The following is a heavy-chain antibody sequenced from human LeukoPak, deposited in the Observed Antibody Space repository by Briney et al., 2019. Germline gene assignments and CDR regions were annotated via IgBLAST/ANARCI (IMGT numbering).Heavy chain of an antibody. D-gene: IGHD4-11*01. CDR1: GFTFSSYA. J-gene: IGHJ4*02. CDR3: ARDRVRGNSNPFFDY. V-gene: IGHV3-30-3*01. Sequence: GRSLRLSCAASGFTFSSYAMHWVRQAPGKGLEWVAVISYDGSNKYYADSVKGRFTISRDNSKNTLYLQMNSLRAEDTAVYYCARDRVRGNSNPFFDYWGQGTLVTVSS. CDR2: ISYDGSNK.